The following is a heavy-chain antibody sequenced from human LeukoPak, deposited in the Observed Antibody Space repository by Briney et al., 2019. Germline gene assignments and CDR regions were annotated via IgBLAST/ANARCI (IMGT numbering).Heavy chain of an antibody. CDR2: INHSGST. V-gene: IGHV4-34*01. Sequence: PSETLSLTCAVYGGSFSGYYWSWIRQPPGKGLEWIGEINHSGSTNYNPSLKSRVTISVDTSKNQFSLKLSSVTAADTAVYYCARARVLRFLEWLSMGGWFDPWGQGTLVTVSS. D-gene: IGHD3-3*01. J-gene: IGHJ5*02. CDR1: GGSFSGYY. CDR3: ARARVLRFLEWLSMGGWFDP.